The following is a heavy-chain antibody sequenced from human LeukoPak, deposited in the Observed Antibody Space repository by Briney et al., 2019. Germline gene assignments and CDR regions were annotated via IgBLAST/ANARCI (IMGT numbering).Heavy chain of an antibody. D-gene: IGHD2-2*01. CDR2: IRYDGSNK. Sequence: GGSLRLSCAASGFTFSSYGMHWVRQAPGKGLEWVAFIRYDGSNKYYADSVKGRFTISRDNFKNTLYLQMNSLRAEDTAVFYCARVPYCSSTSCDAYYYYYMDVWGKGTTVTISS. CDR1: GFTFSSYG. CDR3: ARVPYCSSTSCDAYYYYYMDV. V-gene: IGHV3-30*02. J-gene: IGHJ6*03.